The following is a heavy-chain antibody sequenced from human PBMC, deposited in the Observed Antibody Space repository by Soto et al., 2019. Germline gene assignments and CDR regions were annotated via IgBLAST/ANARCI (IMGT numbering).Heavy chain of an antibody. CDR2: NNHSGST. V-gene: IGHV4-34*01. D-gene: IGHD2-2*01. CDR3: ARGGGYCSSTSCYPMVGFDP. Sequence: QVQLQQWGAGLLKPSETLSLTCAVYGGSFSGYYWSCVRQPPGKGLEWIGDNNHSGSTNYNPSLKSRVTISVDTSKNQFSLKLSSVTAADTAVYYCARGGGYCSSTSCYPMVGFDPWGQGTLVTVSS. J-gene: IGHJ5*02. CDR1: GGSFSGYY.